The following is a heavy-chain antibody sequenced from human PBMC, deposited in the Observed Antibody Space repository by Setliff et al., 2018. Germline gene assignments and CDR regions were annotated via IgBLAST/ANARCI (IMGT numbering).Heavy chain of an antibody. V-gene: IGHV4-39*07. CDR3: ATLTGDRGVDY. CDR2: IHYSGST. J-gene: IGHJ4*02. Sequence: ASETLSLTCTVSDASIGGSGYYWGWIRQPPGKGPEWIGNIHYSGSTHYNPSLKSRVTISVDTSKNQFSLKLTSVTAADAAVYYCATLTGDRGVDYWGQGRLVTV. D-gene: IGHD7-27*01. CDR1: DASIGGSGYY.